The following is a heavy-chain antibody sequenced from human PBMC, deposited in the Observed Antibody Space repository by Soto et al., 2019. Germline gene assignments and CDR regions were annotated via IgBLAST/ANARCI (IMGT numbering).Heavy chain of an antibody. Sequence: PSQTLSLTCAISGDSVSSNSAAWNWIRQSPSRGLEWLGRTYYRSKWYNDYAVSVKSRITINPDTSKNQFSLQLNSVTHEDTAVYYCARDRRRIAVAQEDAFDIWGQGTMVTVSS. CDR1: GDSVSSNSAA. V-gene: IGHV6-1*01. CDR3: ARDRRRIAVAQEDAFDI. D-gene: IGHD6-19*01. J-gene: IGHJ3*02. CDR2: TYYRSKWYN.